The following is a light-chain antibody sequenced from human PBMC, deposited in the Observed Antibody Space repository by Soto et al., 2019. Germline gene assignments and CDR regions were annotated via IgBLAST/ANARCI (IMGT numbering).Light chain of an antibody. V-gene: IGLV1-40*01. CDR3: QSYDSSLSGYV. CDR2: ANN. Sequence: QSVLTQPPSVSGAPGQRVTISCTGSSSNIGAGYDVHWYQQLPGTAPKLLIYANNNRPSGVPDRFAGSKSGTSVSLAITRLQSDDEADYYCQSYDSSLSGYVFGTGTKVTVL. CDR1: SSNIGAGYD. J-gene: IGLJ1*01.